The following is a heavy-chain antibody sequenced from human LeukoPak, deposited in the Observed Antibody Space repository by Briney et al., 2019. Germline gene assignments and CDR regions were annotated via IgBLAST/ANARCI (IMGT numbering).Heavy chain of an antibody. D-gene: IGHD3-22*01. CDR2: IIPIFGTA. J-gene: IGHJ4*02. Sequence: ASVMVSCKASGGTFSSYAISWVRQAPGQGLEWMGGIIPIFGTANYAQKFQGRVTITADESTSTAYMELSSLRSEDTAVYYCARGKYYDSSGYLTGGYYFDYWGQGTLVTVSS. CDR1: GGTFSSYA. CDR3: ARGKYYDSSGYLTGGYYFDY. V-gene: IGHV1-69*13.